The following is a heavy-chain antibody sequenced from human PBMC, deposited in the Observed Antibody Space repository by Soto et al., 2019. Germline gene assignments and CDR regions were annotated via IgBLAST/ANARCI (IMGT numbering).Heavy chain of an antibody. CDR3: ARVPVAVAATEDYYGLDV. J-gene: IGHJ6*02. CDR2: INTDGLS. CDR1: GVSITSYY. V-gene: IGHV4-4*07. Sequence: SETLSLTCIVSGVSITSYYWSWIRQSAGGGLEWMGRINTDGLSTYSPSFKSRLTMSLDTSKNQVSLRLISVTAADTAVYFCARVPVAVAATEDYYGLDVWGQGTTVTVSS. D-gene: IGHD2-15*01.